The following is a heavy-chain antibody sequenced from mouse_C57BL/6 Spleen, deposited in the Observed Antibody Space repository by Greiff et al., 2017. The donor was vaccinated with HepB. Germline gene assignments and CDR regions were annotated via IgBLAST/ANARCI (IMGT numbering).Heavy chain of an antibody. V-gene: IGHV1-80*01. CDR2: IYPGDGDT. Sequence: QVQLQQSGAELVKPGASVKISCKASGYAFSSYWMNWVKQRPGKGLEWIGQIYPGDGDTNYNGKFKGKATLTADKSSSTAYMQLSSLTSEDSAVYFCARGRGVVGDLDYWGQGTTLTVSS. CDR1: GYAFSSYW. CDR3: ARGRGVVGDLDY. J-gene: IGHJ2*01. D-gene: IGHD1-1*01.